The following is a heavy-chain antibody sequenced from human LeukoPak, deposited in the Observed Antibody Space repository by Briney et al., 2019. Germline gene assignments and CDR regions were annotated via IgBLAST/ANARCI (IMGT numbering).Heavy chain of an antibody. CDR1: GASISGSGYY. D-gene: IGHD2-21*02. J-gene: IGHJ4*02. Sequence: SETLSLTCAVSGASISGSGYYLGWIRQPPGKGLEWIGSIYYSGSTYYNPSLKSRVTISVDTSKNQFSLKLSSVTAADTAVYYCARRVVTAIHSEYYFDYWGQGTLVTVSS. V-gene: IGHV4-39*07. CDR3: ARRVVTAIHSEYYFDY. CDR2: IYYSGST.